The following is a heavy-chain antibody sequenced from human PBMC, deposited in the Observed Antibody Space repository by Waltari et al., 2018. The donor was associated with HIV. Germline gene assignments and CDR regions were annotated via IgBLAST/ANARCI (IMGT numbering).Heavy chain of an antibody. V-gene: IGHV3-64D*06. CDR1: GFTYSNFA. D-gene: IGHD6-19*01. Sequence: EVTLVESGESFVTTGGSLRLSCSASGFTYSNFAMHWVRQATGRGLQFVSAIGASGINTYYADSVKGRFTISRDNSKNSLFLQRRSLRPDDSAIYSCVKMRESGGWLEYFQDWGQGKLITVSS. J-gene: IGHJ1*01. CDR3: VKMRESGGWLEYFQD. CDR2: IGASGINT.